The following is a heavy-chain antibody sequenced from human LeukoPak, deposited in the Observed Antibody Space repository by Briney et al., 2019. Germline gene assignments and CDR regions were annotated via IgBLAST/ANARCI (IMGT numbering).Heavy chain of an antibody. CDR2: IWYDGSNK. D-gene: IGHD1/OR15-1a*01. J-gene: IGHJ4*02. V-gene: IGHV3-33*06. CDR3: AKDRAEAGTTAGFDY. CDR1: GFTFSSYG. Sequence: GGSLRLSCAASGFTFSSYGMHWVRQAPGKGLEWVAVIWYDGSNKYYADSVKGRFTISRDNSKNTLYLQMNSLIAEDTAVYYCAKDRAEAGTTAGFDYWGQGTLVTVSS.